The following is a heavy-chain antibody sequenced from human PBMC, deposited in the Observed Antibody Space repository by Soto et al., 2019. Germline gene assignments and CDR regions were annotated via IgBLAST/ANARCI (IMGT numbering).Heavy chain of an antibody. CDR1: GYTFTGYY. CDR3: ARSPGIAADYYYYYGMDV. D-gene: IGHD6-13*01. J-gene: IGHJ6*02. CDR2: INPNSGGA. V-gene: IGHV1-2*04. Sequence: ASVKVSCKASGYTFTGYYMHWVRQAPGQGLEWMGWINPNSGGANYAQKFQGWVTMTRDTSISTAYMELSRLRSDDTAVYYCARSPGIAADYYYYYGMDVWGQGTTVTVSS.